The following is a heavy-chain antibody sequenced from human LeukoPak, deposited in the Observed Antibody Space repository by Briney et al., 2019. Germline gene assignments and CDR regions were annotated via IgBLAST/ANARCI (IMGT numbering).Heavy chain of an antibody. J-gene: IGHJ1*01. CDR3: ARDRPIAAAGTRYFQH. D-gene: IGHD6-13*01. V-gene: IGHV1-18*01. Sequence: LXWXXWISAYNGNTNYAQKLQGRVTMTTDTSTSTAYMELRSLRSDDTAVYYCARDRPIAAAGTRYFQHWGQGTLVTVSS. CDR2: ISAYNGNT.